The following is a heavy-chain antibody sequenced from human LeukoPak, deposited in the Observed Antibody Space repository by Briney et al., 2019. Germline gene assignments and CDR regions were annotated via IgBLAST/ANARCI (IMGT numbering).Heavy chain of an antibody. J-gene: IGHJ4*02. CDR1: GGSFSGYY. D-gene: IGHD6-13*01. CDR2: INHSGST. Sequence: SETLSLTCAVYGGSFSGYYWSWIRQPPGKGLEWIGEINHSGSTNYNPSPKSRVTISADTSKNQFSLKLSSVTAADTAVYDCASGSWYQVGSNYWGQGNLVSVSS. V-gene: IGHV4-34*01. CDR3: ASGSWYQVGSNY.